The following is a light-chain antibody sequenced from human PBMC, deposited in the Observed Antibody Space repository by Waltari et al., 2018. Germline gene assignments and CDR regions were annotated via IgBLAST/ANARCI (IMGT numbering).Light chain of an antibody. CDR2: AAS. J-gene: IGKJ5*01. Sequence: AIRMTQSPSSFSASTGDRVTIPCRASQGISSYLAWYPQKPGKAPKLLIYAASTLQSGVPSRFSGSGSGTDFTLTISCLQSEDFATYYCQQYYSYPITFGQGTRLEIK. CDR1: QGISSY. V-gene: IGKV1-8*01. CDR3: QQYYSYPIT.